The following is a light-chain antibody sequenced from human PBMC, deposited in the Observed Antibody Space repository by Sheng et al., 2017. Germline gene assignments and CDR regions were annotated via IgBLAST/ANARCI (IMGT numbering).Light chain of an antibody. CDR1: RANVGTNY. CDR3: AAWDDNLDGVV. V-gene: IGLV1-47*01. Sequence: QSVLTQPPSASGTPGQTVLISCSGSRANVGTNYVSWYQQLPGTAPKLLIYRLNERPSGVPDRVSGSKSGTSASLAISGLRSEDEADYYCAAWDDNLDGVVFGGGTKLTVL. J-gene: IGLJ2*01. CDR2: RLN.